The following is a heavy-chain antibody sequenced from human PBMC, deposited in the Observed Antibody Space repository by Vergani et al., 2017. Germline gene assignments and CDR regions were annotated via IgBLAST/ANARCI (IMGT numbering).Heavy chain of an antibody. D-gene: IGHD2-2*01. J-gene: IGHJ5*02. CDR3: AAQGYCSSTSCYGRRYNWFDP. CDR1: GGTFSSYA. CDR2: IIPIFGTA. Sequence: QVQLVQSGAEVKKPGSSVKVSCKASGGTFSSYAISWVRQAPGQGLEWMGGIIPIFGTANYAQKFQGRVTITADKSTSTAYMELSSLRSEDTAVYYCAAQGYCSSTSCYGRRYNWFDPWGQGTLVTVSS. V-gene: IGHV1-69*06.